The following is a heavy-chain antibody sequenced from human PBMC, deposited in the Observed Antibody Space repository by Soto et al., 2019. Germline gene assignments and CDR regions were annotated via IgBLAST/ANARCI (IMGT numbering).Heavy chain of an antibody. D-gene: IGHD2-15*01. Sequence: ASVKVSCKASGYTFTSYGISWVRQAPGQGLEWMGWISAYNGNTNYAQKLQGRVTMTTDTSTSTAYMELRSLRSDDTAVYYCARDGTYCSGGSCYQPRHFDYWGQGTLVTVSS. CDR2: ISAYNGNT. V-gene: IGHV1-18*01. J-gene: IGHJ4*02. CDR3: ARDGTYCSGGSCYQPRHFDY. CDR1: GYTFTSYG.